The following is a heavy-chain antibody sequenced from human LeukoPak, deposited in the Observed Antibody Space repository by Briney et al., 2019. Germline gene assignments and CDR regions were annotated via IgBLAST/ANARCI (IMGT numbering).Heavy chain of an antibody. V-gene: IGHV1-46*01. CDR3: ARDGGSYSSDF. CDR2: ISPTDGIA. D-gene: IGHD1-26*01. J-gene: IGHJ4*02. Sequence: ASVKVSCKASGYTFTTHKMHWVRQVVGQGLEWMGIISPTDGIARYAHKFQGRVTMTRDTSTSTVYMDLSSLTSEDTALYYCARDGGSYSSDFWGQGTLVTVSS. CDR1: GYTFTTHK.